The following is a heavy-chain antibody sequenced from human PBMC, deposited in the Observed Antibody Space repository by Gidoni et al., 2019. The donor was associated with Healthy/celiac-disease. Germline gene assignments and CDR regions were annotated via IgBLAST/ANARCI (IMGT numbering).Heavy chain of an antibody. CDR3: ARGVDNWNDLEAFDI. CDR1: GFTFSSYS. Sequence: EVQLVESGGGLVKPGGSLRLSCAASGFTFSSYSMNWVRQAPGKGLEWVSSISSSSSYIYYADSVKGRFTISRDNAKNSLYLQMNSLRAEDTAVYYCARGVDNWNDLEAFDIWGQGTMVTVSS. V-gene: IGHV3-21*01. D-gene: IGHD1-1*01. J-gene: IGHJ3*02. CDR2: ISSSSSYI.